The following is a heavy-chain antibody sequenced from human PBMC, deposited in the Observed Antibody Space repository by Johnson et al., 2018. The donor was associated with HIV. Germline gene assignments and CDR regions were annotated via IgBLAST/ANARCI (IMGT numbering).Heavy chain of an antibody. CDR1: GFTFSSYA. V-gene: IGHV3-30*14. CDR3: ATIAAHGAAFDI. D-gene: IGHD6-25*01. J-gene: IGHJ3*02. Sequence: QMLLVESGGGVVQPGRSLRLSCAASGFTFSSYAMHWVRQAPGKGLEWVAVISYDGNNKYYADSVKGRFTISRDNSKNTLYLQMNSLRADDTAVYYCATIAAHGAAFDIWGQGTVVTVSS. CDR2: ISYDGNNK.